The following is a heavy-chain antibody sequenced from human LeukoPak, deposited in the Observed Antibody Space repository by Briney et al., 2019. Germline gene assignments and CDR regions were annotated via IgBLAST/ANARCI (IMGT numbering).Heavy chain of an antibody. J-gene: IGHJ4*02. CDR1: GFTFNDYA. CDR2: ISWNSNSI. V-gene: IGHV3-9*01. CDR3: AKGGVSAPH. Sequence: SLRLSCAASGFTFNDYAMHWVRQAPGKGLEWVSSISWNSNSILYADSVKGRFTISRDNAKNSLNLQMNSLRPEDTAFYYCAKGGVSAPHWGQGTLVTVSS. D-gene: IGHD1-26*01.